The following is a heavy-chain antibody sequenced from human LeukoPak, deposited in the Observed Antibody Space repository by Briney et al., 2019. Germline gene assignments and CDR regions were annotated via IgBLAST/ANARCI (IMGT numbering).Heavy chain of an antibody. CDR1: GGTFSSYP. Sequence: SVKVSCKASGGTFSSYPISWVRQAPGHGLEWMGRIIPMLGIAKSAQKFQGRGTITADKSTSTAYMELSSLTSEDTAVYYCARDGQEAYDYFDYWGQGTLVTVSS. V-gene: IGHV1-69*04. D-gene: IGHD4-17*01. CDR3: ARDGQEAYDYFDY. CDR2: IIPMLGIA. J-gene: IGHJ4*02.